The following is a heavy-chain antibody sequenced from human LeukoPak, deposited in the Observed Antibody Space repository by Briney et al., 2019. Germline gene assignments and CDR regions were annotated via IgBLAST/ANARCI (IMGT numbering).Heavy chain of an antibody. CDR1: AYSFTSYY. CDR2: INPSGGGT. D-gene: IGHD3-16*01. V-gene: IGHV1-46*01. CDR3: ARRGMALDY. Sequence: ASVKVSCKASAYSFTSYYMHWVRQAPGQGLEWMGIINPSGGGTTYAQKFQGRVTMTTDTSTTTVYMELYSLTSEDTAIYYCARRGMALDYWGQGTLVTVSS. J-gene: IGHJ4*02.